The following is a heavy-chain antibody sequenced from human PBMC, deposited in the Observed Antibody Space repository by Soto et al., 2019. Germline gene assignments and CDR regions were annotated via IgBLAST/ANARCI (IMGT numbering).Heavy chain of an antibody. J-gene: IGHJ6*02. D-gene: IGHD3-16*01. CDR3: ARETLSYGSALDV. CDR2: ITWNGANT. Sequence: PWGSLRLSCAASGFRFDEYNIHWVRQAPGKGLEWVSLITWNGANTYYADSVKGRFTISRDGTTKSVSLQMTSLKREDTGLYYCARETLSYGSALDVWGQGTTVTVSS. CDR1: GFRFDEYN. V-gene: IGHV3-43*01.